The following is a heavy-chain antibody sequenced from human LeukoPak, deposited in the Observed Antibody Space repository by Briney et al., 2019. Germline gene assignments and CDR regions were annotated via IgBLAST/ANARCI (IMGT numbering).Heavy chain of an antibody. D-gene: IGHD2-15*01. CDR2: IYSGGST. Sequence: RGSLRLSCAASGFTVSSNYMSWVRQAPGKGLEWVSVIYSGGSTYYADSVKGRFTISRDNSKNTLYLQMNSLRAEDTAVYYCARETCSGGSCYGFDYWGQGTLVTVSS. V-gene: IGHV3-66*01. J-gene: IGHJ4*02. CDR3: ARETCSGGSCYGFDY. CDR1: GFTVSSNY.